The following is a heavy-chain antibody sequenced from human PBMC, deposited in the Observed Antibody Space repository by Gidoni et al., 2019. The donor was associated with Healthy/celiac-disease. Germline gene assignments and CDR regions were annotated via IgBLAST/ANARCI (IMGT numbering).Heavy chain of an antibody. CDR3: ARDFKAYDSSGSAGY. CDR1: GFTFSSYG. Sequence: QVQLVESGGGVVQPGRSLRLSCAASGFTFSSYGMHWVRQAPGKGLEWVAVIWYDGSNKYYADSVKGRFTISRDNSKNTLYLQMNSLRAEDTAVYYCARDFKAYDSSGSAGYWGQGTLVTVSS. D-gene: IGHD3-22*01. CDR2: IWYDGSNK. V-gene: IGHV3-33*01. J-gene: IGHJ4*02.